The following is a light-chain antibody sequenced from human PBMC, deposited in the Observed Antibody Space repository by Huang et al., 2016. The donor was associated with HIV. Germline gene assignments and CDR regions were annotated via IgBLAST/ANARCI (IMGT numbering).Light chain of an antibody. J-gene: IGKJ2*01. Sequence: DILLTQSPDSLAVSLGERATLTGRSSRSLLFASNSKNFLAWYQQKPGQSPKLLMYMASVRESGVPERFTGGGSGTEFTRTIASLQAEDVAVDYCQQFYNMPYTFGRGTRLEI. V-gene: IGKV4-1*01. CDR1: RSLLFASNSKNF. CDR3: QQFYNMPYT. CDR2: MAS.